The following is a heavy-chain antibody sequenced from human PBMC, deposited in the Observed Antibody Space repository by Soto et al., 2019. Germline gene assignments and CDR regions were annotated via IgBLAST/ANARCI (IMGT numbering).Heavy chain of an antibody. CDR3: ARDRSSGRRGDFDY. Sequence: GASVKVSCKASGYTFTSYYLHWVRQAPGQGLEWMGRISPNDGNTCYAQKLQGRVTMTRDTSTSTAYMELRSLRSDDTAVYYCARDRSSGRRGDFDYWGQGTLVTVSS. CDR1: GYTFTSYY. J-gene: IGHJ4*02. D-gene: IGHD3-22*01. V-gene: IGHV1-18*04. CDR2: ISPNDGNT.